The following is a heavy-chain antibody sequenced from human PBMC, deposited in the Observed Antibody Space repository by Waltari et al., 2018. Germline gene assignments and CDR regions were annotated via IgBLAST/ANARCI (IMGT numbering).Heavy chain of an antibody. CDR1: GYTFTGYY. CDR2: INPNSGGT. V-gene: IGHV1-2*06. D-gene: IGHD3-22*01. J-gene: IGHJ4*02. Sequence: QVQLVQSGAEVKKPGASVKVSCKASGYTFTGYYMHWVRQAPGQGLEWMGRINPNSGGTNYAQKFQGRVTMTRDTSISTAYMELSRLRSDDTAVYYCARDYYDSSGYYFNFDYWGQGTLVTVSS. CDR3: ARDYYDSSGYYFNFDY.